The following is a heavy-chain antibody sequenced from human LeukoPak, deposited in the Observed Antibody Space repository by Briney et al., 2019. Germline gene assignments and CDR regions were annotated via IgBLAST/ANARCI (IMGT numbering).Heavy chain of an antibody. J-gene: IGHJ4*02. CDR3: ARVLIAASYWGGWDY. D-gene: IGHD2-21*01. Sequence: GASVKVSCKASGGTFSSYAISWVRQAPGQGLEWMGGIIPIFGTANYAQKFQGRVTITADESTSTAYMELSRLRSDDTAVYYCARVLIAASYWGGWDYWGQGTLVTVSS. CDR1: GGTFSSYA. CDR2: IIPIFGTA. V-gene: IGHV1-69*13.